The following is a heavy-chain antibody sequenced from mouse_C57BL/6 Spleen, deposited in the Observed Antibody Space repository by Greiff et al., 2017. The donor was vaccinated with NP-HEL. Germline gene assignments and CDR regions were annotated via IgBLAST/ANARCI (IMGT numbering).Heavy chain of an antibody. D-gene: IGHD4-1*01. Sequence: QVQLQQPGAELVKPGASVKVSCKASGYTFTSYWMHWVKQRPGQGLEWIGSIHPSDSDTNYNQKFKGKATLTVDKSSSTAYMQLSSLTSEDSAVYYCSISLDLTGTGRFDDWGQGTTLTVSS. V-gene: IGHV1-74*01. CDR3: SISLDLTGTGRFDD. CDR2: IHPSDSDT. J-gene: IGHJ2*01. CDR1: GYTFTSYW.